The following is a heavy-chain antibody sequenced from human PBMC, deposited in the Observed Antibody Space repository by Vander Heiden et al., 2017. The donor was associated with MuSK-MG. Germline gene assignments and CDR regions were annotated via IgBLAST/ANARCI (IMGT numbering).Heavy chain of an antibody. CDR3: AKDRRRWLQYPTPDY. J-gene: IGHJ4*02. CDR2: IWYDGSNK. Sequence: QVQLVESGGGVVQPGRSLSLSCAASGLTFSSSGLHWVRQAQGKGLEWVAVIWYDGSNKYYADSVKGRFTISRDNSKNTLYLQMNSLRAEDTAVYYCAKDRRRWLQYPTPDYWGQGTLVTVSS. CDR1: GLTFSSSG. D-gene: IGHD4-4*01. V-gene: IGHV3-33*06.